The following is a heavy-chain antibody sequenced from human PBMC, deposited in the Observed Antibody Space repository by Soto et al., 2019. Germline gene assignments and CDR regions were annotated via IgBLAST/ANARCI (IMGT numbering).Heavy chain of an antibody. Sequence: SVKVSCKASGFTFTSSAVQWVRQARGQRLEWIGWIVVGSGNTNYAQKFQERVTITRDMSTRTAYMELSSLRSEDTAVYYCAAASGYNWNYPGYYYGMDVWGQGTTVTVSS. CDR1: GFTFTSSA. CDR2: IVVGSGNT. CDR3: AAASGYNWNYPGYYYGMDV. V-gene: IGHV1-58*01. D-gene: IGHD1-7*01. J-gene: IGHJ6*02.